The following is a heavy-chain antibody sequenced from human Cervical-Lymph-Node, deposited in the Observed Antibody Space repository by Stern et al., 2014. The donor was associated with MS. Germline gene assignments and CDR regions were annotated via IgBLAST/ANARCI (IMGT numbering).Heavy chain of an antibody. J-gene: IGHJ6*02. CDR2: ISGSGGSI. CDR1: GFTFNKYA. CDR3: AKQYFDSSGYSYYYGMDV. V-gene: IGHV3-23*04. Sequence: EVQLVESGGDLVQPGGSLRLSCAASGFTFNKYAMNWVRQAPGKGLEWVSTISGSGGSIYYADSVKGRFTISRDNSVNTLYLQMHSLRAEDTAIYYCAKQYFDSSGYSYYYGMDVWGQGTTVTVSS. D-gene: IGHD3-22*01.